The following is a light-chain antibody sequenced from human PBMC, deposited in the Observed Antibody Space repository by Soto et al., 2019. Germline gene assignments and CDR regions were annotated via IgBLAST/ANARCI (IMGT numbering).Light chain of an antibody. V-gene: IGLV2-14*03. Sequence: QSALTQPASVSGSPGQSVTISCTGTSSDLGGYNFVSWYQHHPGKAPKLMIYDVGNRPSGVSVRFSGSKFGNTASLTISGLQAEDEADYYCSSYSSSSSVFGTGTKLTVL. J-gene: IGLJ1*01. CDR1: SSDLGGYNF. CDR2: DVG. CDR3: SSYSSSSSV.